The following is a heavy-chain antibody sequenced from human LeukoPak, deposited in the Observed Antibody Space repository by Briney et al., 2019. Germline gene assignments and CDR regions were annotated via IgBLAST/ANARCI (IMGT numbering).Heavy chain of an antibody. Sequence: GGSLGLSCAASGFTFSNYWMTWVRQAPGKGLEWVASIKRDGTEKYSVDSVKGRFTISRDNAWNSLSLQMYSLRVEDTAVYYCARDLSALNSGSSLFDSWGQGTLVTVSS. V-gene: IGHV3-7*01. D-gene: IGHD3-10*01. J-gene: IGHJ4*02. CDR3: ARDLSALNSGSSLFDS. CDR1: GFTFSNYW. CDR2: IKRDGTEK.